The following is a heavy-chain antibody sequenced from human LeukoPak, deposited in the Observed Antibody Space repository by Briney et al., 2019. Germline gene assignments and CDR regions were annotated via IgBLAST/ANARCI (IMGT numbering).Heavy chain of an antibody. Sequence: GGSLRLSCAVSGFTFSNYWMHWVRQAPGKGLEWVSLISGSGGHTYYGDSVKGRFTISRDNSTNRLYLQMNSLRPEDTAVYYCAKGGAATMRDGYNYYYYYMEVWGRGTTVTVSS. V-gene: IGHV3-23*01. J-gene: IGHJ6*03. CDR2: ISGSGGHT. D-gene: IGHD5-24*01. CDR3: AKGGAATMRDGYNYYYYYMEV. CDR1: GFTFSNYW.